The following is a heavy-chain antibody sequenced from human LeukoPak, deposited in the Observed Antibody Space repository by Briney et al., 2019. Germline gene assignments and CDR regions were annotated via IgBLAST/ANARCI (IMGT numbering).Heavy chain of an antibody. Sequence: GGSLRLSCAASGFTFSNYSMNWVRQAPGKGLEWVSSIGTTGSYIFYADSVKGRFTISRDNSKNTLYLQMNSLRAEDTAVYYCAKDNNDFWSGEDYWGQGTLVTVSS. CDR2: IGTTGSYI. CDR3: AKDNNDFWSGEDY. V-gene: IGHV3-21*04. D-gene: IGHD3-3*01. J-gene: IGHJ4*02. CDR1: GFTFSNYS.